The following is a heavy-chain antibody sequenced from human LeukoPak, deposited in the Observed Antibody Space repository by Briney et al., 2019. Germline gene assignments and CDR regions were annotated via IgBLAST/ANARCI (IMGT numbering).Heavy chain of an antibody. CDR2: ISYDGSNT. V-gene: IGHV3-30*03. Sequence: GGSLRLSCAASGFTFSGYGMHWVRQAPGKGLDWVALISYDGSNTYYADSVKGRFTISRDISNNTLYLQMNSLRAEDTAVYYCARDLIETAYAFDIWGQGTMVTVSS. CDR3: ARDLIETAYAFDI. J-gene: IGHJ3*02. D-gene: IGHD6-13*01. CDR1: GFTFSGYG.